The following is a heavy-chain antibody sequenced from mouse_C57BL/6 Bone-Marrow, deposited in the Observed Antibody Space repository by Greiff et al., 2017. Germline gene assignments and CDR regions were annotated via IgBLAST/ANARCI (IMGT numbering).Heavy chain of an antibody. CDR1: GYTFTSYW. D-gene: IGHD3-2*02. Sequence: QVQLQQPGAELVKPGASVKMSCKASGYTFTSYWITWVKQRPGQGLEWIGDIYPGSGSTNYNEKFKSKCTLTVDTSSSTAYMQLSSLTSEDTAVYYCARAAQDTDDFDYWGQGTTLTVSS. V-gene: IGHV1-55*01. CDR2: IYPGSGST. J-gene: IGHJ2*01. CDR3: ARAAQDTDDFDY.